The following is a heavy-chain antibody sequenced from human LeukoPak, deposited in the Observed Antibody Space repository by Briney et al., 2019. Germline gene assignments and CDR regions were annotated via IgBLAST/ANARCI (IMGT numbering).Heavy chain of an antibody. J-gene: IGHJ4*02. Sequence: SETLSLTCTVSGGSISSYYCNWIRQPPGKGLEWIGYIYYSGSTNYNPSLKSRVTISVDTSKNQFPLRLRSVTAADTAVYYCARGLSGYSYGYYFDYWGQGTLFTVSS. CDR1: GGSISSYY. V-gene: IGHV4-59*01. D-gene: IGHD5-18*01. CDR2: IYYSGST. CDR3: ARGLSGYSYGYYFDY.